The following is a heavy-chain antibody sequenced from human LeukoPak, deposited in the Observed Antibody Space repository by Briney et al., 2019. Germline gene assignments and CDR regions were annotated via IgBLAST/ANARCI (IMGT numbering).Heavy chain of an antibody. Sequence: GGSLRLSCAASGFTFSSYSMNWVRQAPGKGLEWVSYISSSSTIYYADSVKGRFTISRDNAKNSLYLQMNSLRAEDTAVYYCAREGIAADNWGQGTLVIVSS. J-gene: IGHJ4*02. CDR2: ISSSSTI. CDR3: AREGIAADN. V-gene: IGHV3-48*01. CDR1: GFTFSSYS. D-gene: IGHD6-13*01.